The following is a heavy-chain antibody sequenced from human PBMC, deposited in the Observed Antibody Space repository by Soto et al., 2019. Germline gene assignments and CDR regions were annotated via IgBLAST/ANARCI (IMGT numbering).Heavy chain of an antibody. CDR1: GFTLTAYA. V-gene: IGHV3-23*01. CDR3: ARHVGSYWYFDL. J-gene: IGHJ2*01. D-gene: IGHD1-26*01. Sequence: EVQLLESGGGLVQAGGSLRLSCVASGFTLTAYAMNWVRQPPGKGLEWVSAMSGGMGDSTYYADSVKGRFTISRDNSKNTLYMQMNSLRVEDTAVYYCARHVGSYWYFDLWGRGTLVTVSS. CDR2: MSGGMGDST.